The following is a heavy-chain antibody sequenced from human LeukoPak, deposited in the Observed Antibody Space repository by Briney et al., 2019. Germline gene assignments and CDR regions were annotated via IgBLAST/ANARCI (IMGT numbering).Heavy chain of an antibody. Sequence: GESLKISCKGSGHRFASYWIGWVRQLPGKGLEWMGIIYPGDSDTRYSPSFQGQVTISADKSISTAYLQWSSLKASDTAMYYCASAVEMATLSYWGQGTLVTVSS. CDR1: GHRFASYW. J-gene: IGHJ4*02. D-gene: IGHD5-24*01. CDR3: ASAVEMATLSY. CDR2: IYPGDSDT. V-gene: IGHV5-51*01.